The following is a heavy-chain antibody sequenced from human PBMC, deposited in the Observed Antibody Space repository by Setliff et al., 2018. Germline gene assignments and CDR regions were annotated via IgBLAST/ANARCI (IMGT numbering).Heavy chain of an antibody. D-gene: IGHD5-12*01. Sequence: GGSLRLSCAASGFTVGSYAMGWVRQAPGKGLEWGSAISGSGGSTYYADSVKGWFTISRDNSKNTLYLQMGSLRAEDMAVYYCARVGDSSGYDYWSQGTLVTVSS. CDR3: ARVGDSSGYDY. CDR2: ISGSGGST. CDR1: GFTVGSYA. J-gene: IGHJ4*02. V-gene: IGHV3-23*01.